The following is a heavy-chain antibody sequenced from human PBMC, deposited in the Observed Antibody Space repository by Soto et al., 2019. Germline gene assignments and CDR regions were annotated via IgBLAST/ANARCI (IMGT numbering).Heavy chain of an antibody. CDR2: IFYSGST. J-gene: IGHJ4*02. CDR1: GDSISSSNYF. CDR3: ARGPGDTMIVVAPSV. Sequence: SETLSLTCTVSGDSISSSNYFWGWIRQPPGKGLEWIGTIFYSGSTYYNPSLKSRVTISVDTSKNQFSLKLSSVTAADTAVYYCARGPGDTMIVVAPSVWGQGTLVTVPS. V-gene: IGHV4-39*01. D-gene: IGHD3-22*01.